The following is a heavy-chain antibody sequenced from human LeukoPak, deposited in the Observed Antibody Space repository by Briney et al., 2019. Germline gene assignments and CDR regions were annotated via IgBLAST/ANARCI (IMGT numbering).Heavy chain of an antibody. CDR2: INPNSGGT. CDR3: ARDRSPAPGRSYGRGLFDY. V-gene: IGHV1-2*02. CDR1: GYTFTGYY. Sequence: ASVKVSCKASGYTFTGYYMHWVRQAPGQGLEWMGWINPNSGGTNYAQKFQGRVTMTRDTSISTAYMELSRLRSDDTAVYYCARDRSPAPGRSYGRGLFDYWGQGTLVTVSS. D-gene: IGHD5-18*01. J-gene: IGHJ4*02.